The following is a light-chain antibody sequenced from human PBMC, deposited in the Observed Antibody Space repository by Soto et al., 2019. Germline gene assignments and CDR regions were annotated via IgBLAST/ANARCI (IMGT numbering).Light chain of an antibody. V-gene: IGLV2-14*01. CDR2: EVS. CDR3: RSFTSSHTGV. Sequence: QSALTQPASVSGSPGQSITISCTGTSSDVGGYNYVSWYQQHPGKAPKLMIYEVSNRPSGVSNRFSGSKSGNTASLTISGLQAEDEADYYCRSFTSSHTGVFGGGTKVTVL. J-gene: IGLJ3*02. CDR1: SSDVGGYNY.